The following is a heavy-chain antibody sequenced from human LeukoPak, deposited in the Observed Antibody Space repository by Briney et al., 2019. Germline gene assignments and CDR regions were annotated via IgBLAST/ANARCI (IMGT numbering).Heavy chain of an antibody. CDR2: IKDKAHRETT. D-gene: IGHD2-2*01. Sequence: GGSLRLSCTASGFKFGDYAVTWVRQAPGKGLEWIGFIKDKAHRETTEYAASMKGRFTISRDDSNSVAHLQMNSRKTEDSAVYYCGTSFPPRFWGHGTLVTVSS. CDR3: GTSFPPRF. CDR1: GFKFGDYA. V-gene: IGHV3-49*04. J-gene: IGHJ4*01.